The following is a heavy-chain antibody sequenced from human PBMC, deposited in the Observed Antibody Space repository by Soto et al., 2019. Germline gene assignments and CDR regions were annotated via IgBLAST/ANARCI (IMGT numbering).Heavy chain of an antibody. J-gene: IGHJ4*02. CDR3: ARGDTAMVGHFDY. Sequence: GGSLRLSCAASGFTFSSYAMHWVRQAPGKGLEWVAVISYDGSNKYYADSVKGRFTISRDNSKNTLYLQMNSLRAEDTAVYYCARGDTAMVGHFDYWGQGTLVTVYS. V-gene: IGHV3-30-3*01. D-gene: IGHD5-18*01. CDR2: ISYDGSNK. CDR1: GFTFSSYA.